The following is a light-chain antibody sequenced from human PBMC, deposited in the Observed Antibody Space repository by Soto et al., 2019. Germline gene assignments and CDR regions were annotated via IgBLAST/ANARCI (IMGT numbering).Light chain of an antibody. Sequence: DIVMTQSPDSLAVPLGARATINCRSSQSVLYRSNKKNYLAWYQQKRGQPPRLLIYWASTRESGVPERFSGSGSATDVTLTINNVQAEDVAVYYCQQYYTTLALSFGGGTRVEIK. CDR2: WAS. CDR1: QSVLYRSNKKNY. J-gene: IGKJ4*01. V-gene: IGKV4-1*01. CDR3: QQYYTTLALS.